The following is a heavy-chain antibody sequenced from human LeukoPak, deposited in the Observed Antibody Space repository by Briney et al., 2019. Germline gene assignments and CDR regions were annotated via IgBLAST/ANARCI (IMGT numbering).Heavy chain of an antibody. CDR1: GFTFSSYS. CDR2: ISSSSSTI. CDR3: ARHYYDSSGYSRSFDY. D-gene: IGHD3-22*01. V-gene: IGHV3-48*01. J-gene: IGHJ4*02. Sequence: GGSLRLSCAASGFTFSSYSMNWVRQAPGKGLEWVSYISSSSSTIYYADSVKGRFTISRDNAKNSLYLQMNSLRAEDTAVYYCARHYYDSSGYSRSFDYWGQGTLVTVSS.